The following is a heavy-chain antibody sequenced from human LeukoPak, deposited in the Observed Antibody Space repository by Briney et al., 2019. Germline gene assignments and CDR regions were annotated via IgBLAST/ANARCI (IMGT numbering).Heavy chain of an antibody. CDR3: ARRWNYGRNYYIDV. CDR2: INDSGRT. J-gene: IGHJ6*03. V-gene: IGHV4-34*01. Sequence: SETLSLTCAVYGVSFSNYYWSWLRQPPGKGLEWIGEINDSGRTNYNPSLMSRVTVSVDTSKNQFSLRSTSVTATDTAVYYCARRWNYGRNYYIDVWGKGATVSVSS. CDR1: GVSFSNYY. D-gene: IGHD1-7*01.